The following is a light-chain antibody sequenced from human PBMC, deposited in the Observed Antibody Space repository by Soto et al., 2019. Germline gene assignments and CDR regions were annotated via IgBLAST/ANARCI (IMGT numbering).Light chain of an antibody. J-gene: IGKJ4*01. V-gene: IGKV3-20*01. CDR1: QSVSSSY. CDR2: GAS. CDR3: QQYGSSSLT. Sequence: EIVLTQSPGTLSLSPGERATLSCRASQSVSSSYLAWYQQKPGQAPRLLIYGASSRATGIPDRFSGSGSGKDFTLTVSRREPEDFAVYYCQQYGSSSLTFGGGTKVEIK.